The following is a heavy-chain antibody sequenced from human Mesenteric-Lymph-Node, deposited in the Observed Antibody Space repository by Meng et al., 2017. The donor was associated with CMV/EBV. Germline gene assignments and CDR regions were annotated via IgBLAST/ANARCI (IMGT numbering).Heavy chain of an antibody. CDR3: AKDRSGYTKYYYGMDV. CDR1: GFTFSSHS. V-gene: IGHV3-21*01. J-gene: IGHJ6*02. Sequence: GGSLRLSCAASGFTFSSHSMNWVRQAPGKGLEWVSFISSSSTYIYYADSVKGRFTISRDNAKNSLYLQMNSLRAEDTAVYYCAKDRSGYTKYYYGMDVWGQGTTVTVSS. D-gene: IGHD5-12*01. CDR2: ISSSSTYI.